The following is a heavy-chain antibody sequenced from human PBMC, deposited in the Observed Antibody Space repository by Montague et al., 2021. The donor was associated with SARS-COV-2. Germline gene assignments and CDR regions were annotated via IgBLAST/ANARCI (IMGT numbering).Heavy chain of an antibody. J-gene: IGHJ4*02. CDR2: IYYSGSS. CDR3: ARHSKVSYSIAAAGAHDV. V-gene: IGHV4-39*01. D-gene: IGHD6-13*01. Sequence: SETLSLTCTVSGGSISSSSYYWGWIRQPPGKGLEWNVCIYYSGSSYYNPSLQSPVTISVDTSNNQFSLKLSSVTAAATAVYYCARHSKVSYSIAAAGAHDVWGQGTMVTVSS. CDR1: GGSISSSSYY.